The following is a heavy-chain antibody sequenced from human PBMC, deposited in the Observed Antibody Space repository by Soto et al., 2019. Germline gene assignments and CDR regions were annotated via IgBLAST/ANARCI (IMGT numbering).Heavy chain of an antibody. V-gene: IGHV3-23*01. CDR2: ISGSGGST. CDR3: ASLPPRWLQIADY. J-gene: IGHJ4*02. Sequence: EVQVLQSGGGLVQPGGSLRLSCAASGFTFNTFVMSWVRQAPGKGLEWVSGISGSGGSTYYADSVTGRFTISRDNSKSTLYLQMKSLRAEDTAIYYFASLPPRWLQIADYWGQGSLVTVSS. CDR1: GFTFNTFV. D-gene: IGHD5-12*01.